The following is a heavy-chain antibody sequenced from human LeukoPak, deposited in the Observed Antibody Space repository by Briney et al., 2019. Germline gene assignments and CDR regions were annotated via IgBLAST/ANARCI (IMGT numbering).Heavy chain of an antibody. D-gene: IGHD6-19*01. CDR3: AKAAGGWYYPVDY. CDR2: ISGNSGSI. Sequence: GRSLRLSCAASGFTFDGYVMHWVRHAPGKGLEWVSGISGNSGSIGYADSVKDRFSISRDNAKNSLYLQVNSLRADDTAFYYCAKAAGGWYYPVDYWGQGTLVTVSS. J-gene: IGHJ4*02. CDR1: GFTFDGYV. V-gene: IGHV3-9*01.